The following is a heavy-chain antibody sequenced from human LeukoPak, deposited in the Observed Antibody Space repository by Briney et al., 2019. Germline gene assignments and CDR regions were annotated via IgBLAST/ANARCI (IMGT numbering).Heavy chain of an antibody. CDR2: INPSGGST. CDR1: GYTFTSYY. CDR3: ARGRGVVVPAAMGWFDP. Sequence: ASVKVSCKASGYTFTSYYMHWVRQAPGQGLEWMGIINPSGGSTSYAQKFRGRVTMTRNTSISTAYMELSSLRSEDTAVYYCARGRGVVVPAAMGWFDPWGQGTLVTVSS. D-gene: IGHD2-2*01. J-gene: IGHJ5*02. V-gene: IGHV1-46*01.